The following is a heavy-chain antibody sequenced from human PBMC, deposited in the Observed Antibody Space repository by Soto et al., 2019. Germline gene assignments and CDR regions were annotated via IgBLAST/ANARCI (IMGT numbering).Heavy chain of an antibody. D-gene: IGHD5-18*01. Sequence: ASVKVSCKASGYTFTSYGISWVRQAPGQGLEWMGWISAYNGNTNYAQKLQGRVTMTTDTSTSTAYMELRSLRSDDTAVYYCARAAVVDTAMVGEYYYYYGMDVWGQGTTVTVSS. CDR2: ISAYNGNT. CDR3: ARAAVVDTAMVGEYYYYYGMDV. V-gene: IGHV1-18*01. J-gene: IGHJ6*02. CDR1: GYTFTSYG.